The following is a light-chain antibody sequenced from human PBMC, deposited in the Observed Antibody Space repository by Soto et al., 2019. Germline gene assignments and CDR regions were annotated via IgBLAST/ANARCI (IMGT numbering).Light chain of an antibody. CDR2: GVT. V-gene: IGLV2-8*01. J-gene: IGLJ3*02. Sequence: QSALAQPPSASGSPGQSVTISCTGSGSDIGAYNFVSWYQQHPGKAPELMIFGVTERPSGVPDRFSGSKSGNTASLTVSGLQADDEAVYYCYSYAGRNIWVFGGGTKVTVL. CDR3: YSYAGRNIWV. CDR1: GSDIGAYNF.